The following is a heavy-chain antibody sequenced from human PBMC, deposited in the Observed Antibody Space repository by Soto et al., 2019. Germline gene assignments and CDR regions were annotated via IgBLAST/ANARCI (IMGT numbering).Heavy chain of an antibody. D-gene: IGHD3-3*01. V-gene: IGHV1-8*01. J-gene: IGHJ5*02. CDR3: ARVSDFWSGYYPETTPFDP. CDR1: GYTFTSYD. Sequence: GASVKVSCKASGYTFTSYDINWVRQATGQRLERMRWMNPNSGNTGYAQKFQGRVTMTRNTSISTAYMELSSLRSEDTAVYYCARVSDFWSGYYPETTPFDPWGQGTLVTVSS. CDR2: MNPNSGNT.